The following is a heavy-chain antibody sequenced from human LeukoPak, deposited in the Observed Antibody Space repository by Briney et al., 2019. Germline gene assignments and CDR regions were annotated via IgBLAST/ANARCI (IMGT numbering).Heavy chain of an antibody. J-gene: IGHJ6*02. CDR1: GGSISSGGYS. CDR3: ARDKYYDILTGPYGMDV. Sequence: PSQTLSLTCAVSGGSISSGGYSWSWIRQPPGKGLEWIGYIYHSGSTYYNPSLKSRVTISVDRSKNQFSLKLSSVTAADTAVYYCARDKYYDILTGPYGMDVWGQGTTVTVSS. D-gene: IGHD3-9*01. V-gene: IGHV4-30-2*01. CDR2: IYHSGST.